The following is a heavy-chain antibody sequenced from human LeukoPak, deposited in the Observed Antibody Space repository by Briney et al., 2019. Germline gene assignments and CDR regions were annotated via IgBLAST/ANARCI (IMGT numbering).Heavy chain of an antibody. CDR2: IYSGVPT. J-gene: IGHJ4*02. D-gene: IGHD1-1*01. V-gene: IGHV4-4*09. CDR3: VQTTGWPGFDY. Sequence: PSETLSLTCTTSGVSISRFYWSWVRQPPGKGLEWIGNIYSGVPTYFNPSLKSRVVISVDTSKNQFSLNLTSVTAADTSMYYCVQTTGWPGFDYWGQGILVTVSS. CDR1: GVSISRFY.